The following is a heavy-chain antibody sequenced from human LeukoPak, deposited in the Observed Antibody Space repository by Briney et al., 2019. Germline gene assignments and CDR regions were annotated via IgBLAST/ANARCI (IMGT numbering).Heavy chain of an antibody. Sequence: KLPETLSLTCTVSGASISSSYWSWIRQPPGRGLEWIGYIYYSGITNYHPSLKSRVTISVDTSKNQFSLRLNSVTDADTAVYYCVRGAGRDGGYWGQGTLVTVSS. CDR1: GASISSSY. J-gene: IGHJ4*02. CDR3: VRGAGRDGGY. CDR2: IYYSGIT. D-gene: IGHD5-24*01. V-gene: IGHV4-59*01.